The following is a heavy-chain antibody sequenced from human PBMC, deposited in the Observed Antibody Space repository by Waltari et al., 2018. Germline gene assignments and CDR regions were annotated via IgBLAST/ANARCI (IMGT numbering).Heavy chain of an antibody. Sequence: QVQLVQSGAEVKKPGASVKVSCKVSGYTLTELSRHWVRRAPGKGLEWMGGFDPEDGETIYAQKFQGRFTMTEDTSTDTAYMELSSLRSEDTAVYYCATWPSRGDRRRAFDIWGQGTMVTVSS. D-gene: IGHD3-10*01. J-gene: IGHJ3*02. CDR3: ATWPSRGDRRRAFDI. CDR1: GYTLTELS. CDR2: FDPEDGET. V-gene: IGHV1-24*01.